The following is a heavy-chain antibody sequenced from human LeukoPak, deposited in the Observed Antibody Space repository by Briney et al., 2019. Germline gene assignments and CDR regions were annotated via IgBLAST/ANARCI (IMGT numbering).Heavy chain of an antibody. D-gene: IGHD3-10*01. CDR2: IXXDXSEK. CDR3: XRXSSGNYYRYGMDV. J-gene: IGHJ6*02. Sequence: PGGSLRLSCAAXGXXXXXXWXXXXXXAPXXXXXXVXXIXXDXSEKXYVDSXKGRFTISRDNAKNSLYLQMNSLRAEDTAVYYCXRXSSGNYYRYGMDVWGQGTTVTVSS. V-gene: IGHV3-7*01. CDR1: GXXXXXXW.